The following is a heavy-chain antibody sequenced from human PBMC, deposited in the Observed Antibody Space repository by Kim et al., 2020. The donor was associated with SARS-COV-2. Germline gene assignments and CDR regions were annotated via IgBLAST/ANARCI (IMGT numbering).Heavy chain of an antibody. CDR3: AKDRDDFWRGYDTDYYYYYMDV. CDR1: GFTFSSYA. V-gene: IGHV3-23*01. D-gene: IGHD3-3*01. J-gene: IGHJ6*03. Sequence: GGSLRLSCAASGFTFSSYAMSWVRQAPGKGLEWVSAISGSGGSTYYADSVKGRFTISRDNSKNTLYLQMNSLRAEDTAVYYCAKDRDDFWRGYDTDYYYYYMDVWGKGTTVTVSS. CDR2: ISGSGGST.